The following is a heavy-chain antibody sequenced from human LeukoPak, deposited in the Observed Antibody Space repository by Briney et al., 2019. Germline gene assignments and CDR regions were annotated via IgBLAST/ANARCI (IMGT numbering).Heavy chain of an antibody. CDR3: ARAAKRAYDYVPKNAFDI. D-gene: IGHD3-16*01. Sequence: GGSLRLSCAASGFTFSSYSMNWVRQAPGKGLEWVSSISSSSSYIYYADSVKGRFTISRDNAKNSLYLQMNSLRAEDTAVYYCARAAKRAYDYVPKNAFDIWGQGTMVTVSS. CDR1: GFTFSSYS. J-gene: IGHJ3*02. V-gene: IGHV3-21*01. CDR2: ISSSSSYI.